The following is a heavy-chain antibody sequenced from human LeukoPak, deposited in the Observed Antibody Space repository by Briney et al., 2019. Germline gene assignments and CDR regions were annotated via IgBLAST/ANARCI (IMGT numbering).Heavy chain of an antibody. V-gene: IGHV3-15*01. J-gene: IGHJ4*02. Sequence: PGGSLRLSCAASGFTFSNAWMSWVRQAPGKGLEWVGHIKSKADGGTTDYAAPVKGRFTISRDDSKNTLYLQMNSLKTEDTAVYYCTTDGNRRFDYWGQGTLVTVSS. CDR1: GFTFSNAW. CDR2: IKSKADGGTT. CDR3: TTDGNRRFDY. D-gene: IGHD1-14*01.